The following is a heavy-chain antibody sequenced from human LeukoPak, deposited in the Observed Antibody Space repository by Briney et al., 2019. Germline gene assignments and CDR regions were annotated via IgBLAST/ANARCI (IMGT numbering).Heavy chain of an antibody. Sequence: GGSLRLSCAASGFTFDDYAMHWVRHAPGKGLEWVSGISWNSGSIGYADSVKGRFTISRDNAKNSLYLQMNSLRAEDTALYYCAKDMRTTGVGWFDPWGQGTLVTVSS. V-gene: IGHV3-9*01. CDR3: AKDMRTTGVGWFDP. CDR1: GFTFDDYA. CDR2: ISWNSGSI. D-gene: IGHD4-23*01. J-gene: IGHJ5*02.